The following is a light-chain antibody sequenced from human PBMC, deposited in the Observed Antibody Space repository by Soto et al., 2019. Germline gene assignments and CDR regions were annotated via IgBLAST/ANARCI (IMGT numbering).Light chain of an antibody. V-gene: IGLV2-11*01. Sequence: QSALTQPRSVSGSPGQSVTISCTGTVSDFGDYDYVSWYQQHPGKAPKLMIYDVSKRPSGVPDRFSGSKSGNTASLTISVLQAEDEADSSCGSYAGSYTWVFGGGTKLTVL. CDR1: VSDFGDYDY. CDR2: DVS. CDR3: GSYAGSYTWV. J-gene: IGLJ2*01.